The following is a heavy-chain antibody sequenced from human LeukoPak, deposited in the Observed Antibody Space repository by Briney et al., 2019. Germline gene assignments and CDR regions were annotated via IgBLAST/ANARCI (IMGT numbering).Heavy chain of an antibody. CDR2: ISWNSGSI. J-gene: IGHJ4*02. D-gene: IGHD5-12*01. V-gene: IGHV3-9*01. CDR1: GFTFDDYA. CDR3: AKDFGRSAYDRPFDY. Sequence: GGSQRLSCAASGFTFDDYAMHWVRQAPGKGLEWVSGISWNSGSIAYADSVKGRFTISRDNAKNSLYLQMNSLRAEDTALYYCAKDFGRSAYDRPFDYWGQGTLVTVSS.